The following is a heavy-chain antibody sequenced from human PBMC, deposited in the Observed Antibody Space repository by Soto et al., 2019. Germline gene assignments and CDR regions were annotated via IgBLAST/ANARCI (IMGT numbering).Heavy chain of an antibody. CDR3: VSDSSGSNEAFDI. CDR2: IYYSGST. Sequence: QVQLQESGPGLVQPSQTLSLTCTVSGGSISSGDYYWTWIRQPPGKGLEWIGYIYYSGSTYYNPSLKSRVTISADTSKNQFSLKLSTVTAADTAVYYCVSDSSGSNEAFDIWGQGTMVTVSS. V-gene: IGHV4-30-4*01. D-gene: IGHD3-22*01. J-gene: IGHJ3*02. CDR1: GGSISSGDYY.